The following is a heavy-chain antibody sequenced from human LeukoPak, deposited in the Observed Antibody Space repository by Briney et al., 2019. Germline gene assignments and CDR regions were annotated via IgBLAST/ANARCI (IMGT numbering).Heavy chain of an antibody. CDR1: GFTFSSYG. J-gene: IGHJ4*02. CDR2: IRYDGSNK. D-gene: IGHD3-10*01. V-gene: IGHV3-30*02. Sequence: GGSLRLSCAASGFTFSSYGMHWVRQAPGKGLEWVAFIRYDGSNKYYADSVKGRFTISRDNSKNTLYLQMNSLRAEDTAVYYCSAPGGYYFDYWGQGTLVTVSS. CDR3: SAPGGYYFDY.